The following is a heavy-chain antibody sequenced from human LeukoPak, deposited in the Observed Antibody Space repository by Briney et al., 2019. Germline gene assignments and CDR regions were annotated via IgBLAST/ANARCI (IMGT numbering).Heavy chain of an antibody. D-gene: IGHD1-26*01. CDR3: AREEMPGKFDY. CDR1: GGSISSSNW. Sequence: LETLSLTCAVSGGSISSSNWWSWVRQPPGKGLEWIGEIYHSGNTNYNPSLKSRVTISPDKSKNQFSLKLRSVAAADTAVYYCAREEMPGKFDYWGQGTLVTVSS. CDR2: IYHSGNT. V-gene: IGHV4-4*02. J-gene: IGHJ4*02.